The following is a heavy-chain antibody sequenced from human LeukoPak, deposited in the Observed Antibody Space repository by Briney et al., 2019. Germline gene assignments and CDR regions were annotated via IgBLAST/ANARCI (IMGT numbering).Heavy chain of an antibody. CDR3: ARLGGY. J-gene: IGHJ4*02. Sequence: GGSLRLSCAASGFTFSSYSMNWVRQAPGKGLEWVSSISSISSYIYYADSVKGRLTISRDNAKNSLYLQMNSLRAEDTAVYYCARLGGYWGQGTLVTVSS. V-gene: IGHV3-21*01. D-gene: IGHD3-16*01. CDR2: ISSISSYI. CDR1: GFTFSSYS.